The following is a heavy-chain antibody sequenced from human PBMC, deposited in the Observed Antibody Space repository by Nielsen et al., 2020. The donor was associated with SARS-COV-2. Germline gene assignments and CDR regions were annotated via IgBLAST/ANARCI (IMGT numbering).Heavy chain of an antibody. CDR3: ARRPAVAGKGIWYYYYGMDV. CDR2: ISYDGSNK. Sequence: GESLKISCAASGFTFSSYAMHWVRQAPGKGLEWVAVISYDGSNKYYADSVKGRFTISRDNSKNTLYLQMNSLRAEDTAVYYCARRPAVAGKGIWYYYYGMDVWGQGTTVTVPS. V-gene: IGHV3-30-3*01. J-gene: IGHJ6*02. CDR1: GFTFSSYA. D-gene: IGHD6-19*01.